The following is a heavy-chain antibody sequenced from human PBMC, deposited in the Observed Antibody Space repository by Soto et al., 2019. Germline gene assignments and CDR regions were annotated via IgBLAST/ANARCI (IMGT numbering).Heavy chain of an antibody. Sequence: SQTLSLTCAISGDSVSSNSAAWNWIRQSPSRGLEWLGRTYYRSKWYNDYAVSVKSRITINPDTSKNQFSLQLNSVTPEDTAVYYCARYGEVYPKAGYYGMDVWGQGTTVTVSS. CDR3: ARYGEVYPKAGYYGMDV. V-gene: IGHV6-1*01. CDR2: TYYRSKWYN. D-gene: IGHD2-8*01. J-gene: IGHJ6*02. CDR1: GDSVSSNSAA.